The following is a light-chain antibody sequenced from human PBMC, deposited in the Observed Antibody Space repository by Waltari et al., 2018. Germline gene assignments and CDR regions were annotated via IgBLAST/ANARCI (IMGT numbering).Light chain of an antibody. V-gene: IGKV3-20*01. CDR3: QQYATSPEA. J-gene: IGKJ4*01. Sequence: EIVLTQSPGTLSLSPGERATLSCRDSQSVNNNYLAWYQQKPGQSPRLLIYGASTRATGIPDRFRGSGSGTDFTLTISRLEPEDFAVFYCQQYATSPEAFGGGTKVEIK. CDR2: GAS. CDR1: QSVNNNY.